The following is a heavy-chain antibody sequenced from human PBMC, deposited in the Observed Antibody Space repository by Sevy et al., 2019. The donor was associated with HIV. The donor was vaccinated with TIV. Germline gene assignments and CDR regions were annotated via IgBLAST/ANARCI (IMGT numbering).Heavy chain of an antibody. J-gene: IGHJ6*02. CDR1: EFTFSSYA. Sequence: GGSLRLSCAASEFTFSSYAMSWVRQAPGKGLEWVSSISGSGRYTYYADSVEGRFTISRDNSKNTLYVQMKSLRAEDRVVYYRAKGFCSGGTCTRDYYYYGMDVWGQGTTVTV. D-gene: IGHD2-15*01. CDR2: ISGSGRYT. V-gene: IGHV3-23*01. CDR3: AKGFCSGGTCTRDYYYYGMDV.